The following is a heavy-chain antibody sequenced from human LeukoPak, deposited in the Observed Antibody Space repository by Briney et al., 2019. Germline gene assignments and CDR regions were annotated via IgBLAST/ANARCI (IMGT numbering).Heavy chain of an antibody. Sequence: SETLSHTCTVSGGSISSYYWSWIQQPAGKGLEWIGRIYTSGSTNYNPSLKSRVTTSVDTSKNQFSLKLSFVTAADTAVYYCARTVAAAGTIDWFDPWGQGTLVTVSS. D-gene: IGHD6-13*01. CDR3: ARTVAAAGTIDWFDP. CDR1: GGSISSYY. CDR2: IYTSGST. J-gene: IGHJ5*02. V-gene: IGHV4-4*07.